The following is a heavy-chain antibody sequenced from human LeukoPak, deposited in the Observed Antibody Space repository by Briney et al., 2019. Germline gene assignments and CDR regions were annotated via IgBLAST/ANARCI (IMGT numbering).Heavy chain of an antibody. CDR2: MYHSGST. J-gene: IGHJ4*02. Sequence: SETLSLTCAVSGYSISSGCKWGWIRAPPGKGLEWIGSMYHSGSTYYNPSLKSRVAISVDTSKNQFSLNLSSVTAADTALYYCAREGDYDSGSYYPDYWGQGALVTVSS. V-gene: IGHV4-38-2*02. CDR1: GYSISSGCK. D-gene: IGHD3-10*01. CDR3: AREGDYDSGSYYPDY.